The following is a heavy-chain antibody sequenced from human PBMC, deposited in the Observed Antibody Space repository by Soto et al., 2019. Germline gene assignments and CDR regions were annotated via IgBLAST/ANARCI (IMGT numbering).Heavy chain of an antibody. D-gene: IGHD6-6*01. V-gene: IGHV3-23*01. CDR1: GFTFSSYA. CDR3: AKRSSSSTFDY. Sequence: EVQLLESGGGLVQPGESLRLSCAASGFTFSSYAMSWVRQAPGKGLEWVSVISGSDDSTYYADSVKGRFTISRDNSKNTLYLQLNGVRAEDTAVYYCAKRSSSSTFDYWGQGTLVTVSA. CDR2: ISGSDDST. J-gene: IGHJ4*02.